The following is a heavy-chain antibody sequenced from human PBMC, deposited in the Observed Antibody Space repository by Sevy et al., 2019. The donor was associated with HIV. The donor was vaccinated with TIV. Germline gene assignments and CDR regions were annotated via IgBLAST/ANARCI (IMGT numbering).Heavy chain of an antibody. Sequence: GGSLRLSCAASGFTFSANWMNWVRKAPGKGREWVANIKGVGRDKHYVASLEGRFTISRDNAKNLLYLQMNSLRVEDTAVYYCAHGTFGRFESWGQGTLVTVSS. CDR2: IKGVGRDK. V-gene: IGHV3-7*01. CDR1: GFTFSANW. CDR3: AHGTFGRFES. D-gene: IGHD3-16*01. J-gene: IGHJ4*02.